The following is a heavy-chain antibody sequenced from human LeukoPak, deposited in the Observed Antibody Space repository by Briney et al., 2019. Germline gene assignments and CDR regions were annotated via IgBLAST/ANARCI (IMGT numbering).Heavy chain of an antibody. Sequence: KTSETLSLTCTVSGGSISSGGYYWSWIRQPPGKGLEWIGYIYHSGSTYYNPSLKSRVTISVDRSKNQFSLKLSSVTAADTAVYYCARSKPIRFLEWFPFDYWGQGTLVTVSS. J-gene: IGHJ4*02. CDR3: ARSKPIRFLEWFPFDY. CDR2: IYHSGST. CDR1: GGSISSGGYY. D-gene: IGHD3-3*01. V-gene: IGHV4-30-2*01.